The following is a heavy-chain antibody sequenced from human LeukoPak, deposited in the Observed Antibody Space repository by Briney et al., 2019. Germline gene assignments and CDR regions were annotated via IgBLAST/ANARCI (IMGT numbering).Heavy chain of an antibody. J-gene: IGHJ6*02. D-gene: IGHD3-3*01. V-gene: IGHV1-8*01. CDR1: GYTFTSYD. CDR2: MNPNSGNT. CDR3: ARGRFLEWLSSYYYYYGMDV. Sequence: SVKVSCKASGYTFTSYDINWVRQATGQGLEWMGWMNPNSGNTGYAQKFQGRVTMTRNTSISTAYMELSSLRSEDTAVYYCARGRFLEWLSSYYYYYGMDVWGQGTTVTVSS.